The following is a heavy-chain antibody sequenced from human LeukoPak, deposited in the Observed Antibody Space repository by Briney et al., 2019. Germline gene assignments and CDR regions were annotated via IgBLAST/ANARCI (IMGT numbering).Heavy chain of an antibody. J-gene: IGHJ3*02. Sequence: GGSLRLSCAASGFTFSSYSMNWVRQAPGKGLEWVSSISSSSSYIYYADSVKGRFTISRDNAKNSLYLQMNSLRAEDTAVYYCARADTRHAFDIWGQGTMVTVSS. V-gene: IGHV3-21*01. CDR3: ARADTRHAFDI. D-gene: IGHD2-2*01. CDR1: GFTFSSYS. CDR2: ISSSSSYI.